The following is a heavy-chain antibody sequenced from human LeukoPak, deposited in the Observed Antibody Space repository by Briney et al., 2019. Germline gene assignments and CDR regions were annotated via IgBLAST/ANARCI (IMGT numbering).Heavy chain of an antibody. Sequence: SETLSLTCTVSGGSISSYYWSWIRQPPGKGLEWIGYIYYSGSTNYNPSLKSRVTISVDTSKNQFSLKLSPVTAADTAVYYCARATDLEMATTYFDYWGQGTLVTVSS. CDR3: ARATDLEMATTYFDY. V-gene: IGHV4-59*01. CDR2: IYYSGST. CDR1: GGSISSYY. D-gene: IGHD5-24*01. J-gene: IGHJ4*02.